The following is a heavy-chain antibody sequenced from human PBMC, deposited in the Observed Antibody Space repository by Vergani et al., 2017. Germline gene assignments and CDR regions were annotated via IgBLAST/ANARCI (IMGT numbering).Heavy chain of an antibody. D-gene: IGHD3-10*01. J-gene: IGHJ6*03. CDR2: ISNDGSKK. Sequence: QVQLAESGGGRVQPGRSLRLSCAASGFSFSSHAIHWVRQAPGQGLEWVAVISNDGSKKYYADSVKGRFTISRDNSKNTLDLQMNSLRTQDTAVYYCAKAGSVTSGSLQYNCYMDGWGEGTTVTVS. CDR1: GFSFSSHA. CDR3: AKAGSVTSGSLQYNCYMDG. V-gene: IGHV3-30*18.